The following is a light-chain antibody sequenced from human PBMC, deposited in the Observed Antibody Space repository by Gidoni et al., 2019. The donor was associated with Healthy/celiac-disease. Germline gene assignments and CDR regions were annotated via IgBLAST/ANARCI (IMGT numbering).Light chain of an antibody. J-gene: IGLJ2*01. CDR2: GKN. Sequence: SERTQDPAVSVALGQTVMITCKGDSLRSYYASWYQQKPGQAPVLVTYGKNNLPSGIPDLFSGSSSGHTASLTIPGAQAEDLADYYCNSRYSSVIRVVFGGGTKLTVL. V-gene: IGLV3-19*01. CDR1: SLRSYY. CDR3: NSRYSSVIRVV.